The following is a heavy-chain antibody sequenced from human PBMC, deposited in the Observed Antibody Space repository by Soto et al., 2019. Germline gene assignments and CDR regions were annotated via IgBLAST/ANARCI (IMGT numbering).Heavy chain of an antibody. D-gene: IGHD1-26*01. V-gene: IGHV1-45*02. J-gene: IGHJ4*02. CDR2: ITPFSGDA. CDR3: ASGGAGSGPFTWELPDH. CDR1: GNTFTYRY. Sequence: QMQLVQSGAEVKKTGSTVTVSCKALGNTFTYRYLHWVRQAPGQALELMGWITPFSGDAHYAQKFQERVTITRDRSINTAYMRMSSLRSEDTAMYYCASGGAGSGPFTWELPDHWGQGTLVTVSS.